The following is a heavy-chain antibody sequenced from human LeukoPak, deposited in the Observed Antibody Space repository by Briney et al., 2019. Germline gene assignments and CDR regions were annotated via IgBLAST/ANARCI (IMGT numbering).Heavy chain of an antibody. CDR2: VKQDGSEK. D-gene: IGHD6-13*01. J-gene: IGHJ4*02. CDR1: GFTYSLFW. CDR3: ARDGSIAAAGTFDY. V-gene: IGHV3-7*01. Sequence: GGPLRLLCAPSGFTYSLFWMSWLPQSPEKGVEWVAKVKQDGSEKCYVDSVKGRFTISRDNAKNSLYLQMNSLRAEDTAVYHCARDGSIAAAGTFDYWGQGTLVTVSS.